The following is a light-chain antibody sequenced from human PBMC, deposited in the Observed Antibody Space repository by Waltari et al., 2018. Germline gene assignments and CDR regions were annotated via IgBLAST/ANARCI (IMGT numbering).Light chain of an antibody. J-gene: IGKJ3*01. Sequence: AIRMTQSPSSFSASTGDRVTITCRASQGISSYLAWYQQKPGNAPKLLIYATSTLRSGVPSRFSGSGSGTDFTLTISCLQSEDFATYYCQQYYSYPLTFGPGTKVDIK. V-gene: IGKV1-8*01. CDR1: QGISSY. CDR2: ATS. CDR3: QQYYSYPLT.